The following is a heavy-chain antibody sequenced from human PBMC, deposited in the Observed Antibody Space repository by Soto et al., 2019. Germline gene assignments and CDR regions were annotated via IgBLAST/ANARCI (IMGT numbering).Heavy chain of an antibody. D-gene: IGHD4-17*01. CDR1: GGSISSYY. V-gene: IGHV4-59*08. CDR3: ARHDDYDAFDI. CDR2: IYYSGST. J-gene: IGHJ3*02. Sequence: SETLSLTCTVSGGSISSYYWSWIWQPPGKGLEWIGYIYYSGSTNYNPSLKSRVTISVDTSKNQFSLKLSSVTAADTAVYYCARHDDYDAFDIWGQGTMVTVSS.